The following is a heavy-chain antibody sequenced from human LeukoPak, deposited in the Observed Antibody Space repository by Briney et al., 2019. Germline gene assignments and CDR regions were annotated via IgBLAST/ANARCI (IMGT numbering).Heavy chain of an antibody. D-gene: IGHD4-11*01. V-gene: IGHV1-2*02. CDR3: ARDAGDYSNPNYFDY. Sequence: ASVKVSCKASGYTFTGYYMHWVRQAPGQGLEWMGWINPNSGGTNYAQKFQGRVTMTRDTSISTAYMELSRLRYDDTAVYYCARDAGDYSNPNYFDYWGQGTLVTVSS. CDR1: GYTFTGYY. J-gene: IGHJ4*02. CDR2: INPNSGGT.